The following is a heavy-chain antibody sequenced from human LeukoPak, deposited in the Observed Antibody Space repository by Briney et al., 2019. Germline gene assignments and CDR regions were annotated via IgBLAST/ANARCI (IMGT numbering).Heavy chain of an antibody. V-gene: IGHV4-34*01. CDR1: GGSFSGYY. J-gene: IGHJ4*02. CDR2: INHSGST. CDR3: ARGRILI. D-gene: IGHD2-15*01. Sequence: SETLSLTYAVYGGSFSGYYWSWIRQPPGKGLEWIGEINHSGSTNYNPSLKSRVTISVDTSKNQFSLKLSSVTAADTAVYYCARGRILIWGQGTLVTVSS.